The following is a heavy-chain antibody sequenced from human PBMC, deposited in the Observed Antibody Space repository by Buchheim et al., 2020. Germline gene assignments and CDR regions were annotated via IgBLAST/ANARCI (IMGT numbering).Heavy chain of an antibody. CDR2: TYYSGST. V-gene: IGHV4-61*01. J-gene: IGHJ4*02. CDR3: AREVDGSGSYYNVS. Sequence: QVQLQESGPGLVKPSETLSLTCTVSGGSVSSGSYYWSWIRQPPGKGLEWIGYTYYSGSTNYNPPLKSRVTISVDTSKNQFSLKLSSVTAADTAVYYCAREVDGSGSYYNVSWGQGTL. D-gene: IGHD3-10*01. CDR1: GGSVSSGSYY.